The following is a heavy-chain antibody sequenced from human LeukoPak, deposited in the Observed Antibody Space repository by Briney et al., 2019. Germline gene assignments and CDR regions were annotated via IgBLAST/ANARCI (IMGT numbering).Heavy chain of an antibody. CDR1: GGSFSGYY. Sequence: SETLSLTCAVYGGSFSGYYWSWLRQPPGKGLEWIGEINHSGSTNYNPSLKSRVTISVDTSKNQFSLKLSSVTAADTAVYYCARHFGITMIVVVMPGYFDYWGQGTLVTVSS. J-gene: IGHJ4*02. CDR3: ARHFGITMIVVVMPGYFDY. V-gene: IGHV4-34*01. D-gene: IGHD3-22*01. CDR2: INHSGST.